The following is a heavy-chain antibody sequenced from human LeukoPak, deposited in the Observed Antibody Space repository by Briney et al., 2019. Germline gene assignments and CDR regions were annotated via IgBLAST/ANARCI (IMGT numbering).Heavy chain of an antibody. V-gene: IGHV3-30*03. CDR3: AARDYGGNSGI. CDR1: GFTFSTYA. Sequence: PGGSLRLSCAASGFTFSTYAMHWVRQAPGKGLERVAVISYDGSNKYYADSVKGRFTISRDNSKNTLYLRMNSLRAEDTAVYYCAARDYGGNSGIWGQGTMVTVSS. J-gene: IGHJ3*02. CDR2: ISYDGSNK. D-gene: IGHD4-23*01.